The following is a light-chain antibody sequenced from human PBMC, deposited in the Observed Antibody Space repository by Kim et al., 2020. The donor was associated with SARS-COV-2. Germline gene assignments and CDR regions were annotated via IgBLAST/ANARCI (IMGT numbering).Light chain of an antibody. V-gene: IGKV3-20*01. J-gene: IGKJ2*01. CDR3: QQYGSTPYP. CDR1: QSVSSSY. CDR2: GAS. Sequence: PGERAPRACRPSQSVSSSYLAGYQQKPGQAPRLLIYGASRRATGTQDRFSGSGSGTDFTLTISRLEPEDFAVYYSQQYGSTPYPFGQGTKLEIK.